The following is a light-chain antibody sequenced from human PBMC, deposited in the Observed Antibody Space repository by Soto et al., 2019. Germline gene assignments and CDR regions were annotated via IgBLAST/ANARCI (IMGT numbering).Light chain of an antibody. CDR1: QSVSSN. J-gene: IGKJ3*01. CDR2: GAS. CDR3: QQYDKSPFT. V-gene: IGKV3-20*01. Sequence: ENVLTQSPATLSLSAGERATLSCRASQSVSSNLAWYQQKPGQAPRPLIYGASNRATGIPDRFSGSGAGTDFTLPIRRPEPEDFAVYFCQQYDKSPFTFGPG.